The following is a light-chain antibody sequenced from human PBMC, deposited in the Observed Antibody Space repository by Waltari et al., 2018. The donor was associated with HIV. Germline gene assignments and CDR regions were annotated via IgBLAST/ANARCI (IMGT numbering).Light chain of an antibody. V-gene: IGKV4-1*01. Sequence: DIVMIQSPDSLAVYLGGRATIKCKSSQNVFYSSNNKNSLSWYQQKPGQPPKLLIYWASSRQSGVPERFSGSGSGTDFTLSINGLQAEDVAVYFCQQTYTIPPTFGGGTKVEIK. CDR1: QNVFYSSNNKNS. CDR2: WAS. J-gene: IGKJ4*01. CDR3: QQTYTIPPT.